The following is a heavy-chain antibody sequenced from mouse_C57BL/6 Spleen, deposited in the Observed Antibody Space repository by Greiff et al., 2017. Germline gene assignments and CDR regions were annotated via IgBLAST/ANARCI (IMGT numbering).Heavy chain of an antibody. J-gene: IGHJ4*01. D-gene: IGHD2-5*01. CDR1: GYSITSDY. CDR2: ISYSGST. CDR3: ARSPYCSNGAYAMDY. V-gene: IGHV3-8*01. Sequence: VQLQQSGPGLAKPSQTLSLTCSVTGYSITSDYWNWLRKFPGNKLAYMGYISYSGSTYYNPSLKSRISITRDTSKNQYYLQWNSVTTEDTATYYCARSPYCSNGAYAMDYWGQGTSVTVSS.